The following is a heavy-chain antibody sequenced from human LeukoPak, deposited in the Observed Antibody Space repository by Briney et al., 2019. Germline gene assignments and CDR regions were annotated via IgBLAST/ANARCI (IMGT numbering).Heavy chain of an antibody. J-gene: IGHJ4*02. V-gene: IGHV7-4-1*02. CDR3: ARGFNPLTIGSVVVAATKRRYFDY. D-gene: IGHD2-15*01. Sequence: ASVKVSCKASGYTFTNYAMNWVRQAPGQGLEWMGWINPNTGNPMYAQGFTGRFVFSLDTSVSTAYLQISSLKAEDTAVYYCARGFNPLTIGSVVVAATKRRYFDYWGQGTLVTVSS. CDR1: GYTFTNYA. CDR2: INPNTGNP.